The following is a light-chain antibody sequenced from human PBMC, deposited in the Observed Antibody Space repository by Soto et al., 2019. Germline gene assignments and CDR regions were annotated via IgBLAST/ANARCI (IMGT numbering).Light chain of an antibody. Sequence: DLQMTQSPSSLSASIGDKVTITCQASQDIPNYLNWYQQKPGKAPKLLIYDASNLKTGVPSRFSGSGSGTDFTFTISSLQPEDIATYYCQQYDNLPLTFGGGTKVEIK. CDR3: QQYDNLPLT. CDR1: QDIPNY. V-gene: IGKV1-33*01. J-gene: IGKJ4*01. CDR2: DAS.